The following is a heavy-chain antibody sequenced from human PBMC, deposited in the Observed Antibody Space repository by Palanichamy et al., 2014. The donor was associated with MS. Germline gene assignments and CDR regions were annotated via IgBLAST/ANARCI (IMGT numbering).Heavy chain of an antibody. CDR2: ISSNGGST. J-gene: IGHJ4*02. CDR3: VKESNRAVRWFGELLSSPFDY. D-gene: IGHD3-10*01. V-gene: IGHV3-64D*06. CDR1: GFTFSSYA. Sequence: EVQLVGGLGEGLGSEPGGSLRLSCSASGFTFSSYAMHWVRQAPGKGLEYVSAISSNGGSTYYADSVKGRFTISRDNSKNTLHLQMSSLRAEDTAVYYCVKESNRAVRWFGELLSSPFDYWGQGTLVTVSS.